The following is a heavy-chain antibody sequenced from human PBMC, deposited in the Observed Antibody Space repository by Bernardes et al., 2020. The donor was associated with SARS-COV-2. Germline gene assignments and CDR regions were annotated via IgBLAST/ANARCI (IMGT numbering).Heavy chain of an antibody. CDR1: GGSIRSGGYY. V-gene: IGHV4-31*03. Sequence: TLSRTCTVSGGSIRSGGYYWSWIRQHPGKGLEWIGYIYYSGSTYYNPSLKSRVTISVDTSKNQFSLKLSSVTAADTAVYYCARDLVVAARTAYYYYYGMDVWGQGTTVTVSS. J-gene: IGHJ6*02. CDR2: IYYSGST. CDR3: ARDLVVAARTAYYYYYGMDV. D-gene: IGHD2-15*01.